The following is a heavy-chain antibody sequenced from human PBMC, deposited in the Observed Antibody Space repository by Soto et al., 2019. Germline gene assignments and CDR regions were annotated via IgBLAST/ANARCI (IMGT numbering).Heavy chain of an antibody. Sequence: GGSLRLSCAPAGFTFSMYWMNWVRKVPGKGLVWVSYIESNGSNKHYADSVKGRFTISRDNAKNALYLQMSSLRDEDTAVYYCARDDDSAMALNFDYWGQGTLVTVSS. CDR1: GFTFSMYW. CDR3: ARDDDSAMALNFDY. CDR2: IESNGSNK. V-gene: IGHV3-48*02. D-gene: IGHD5-18*01. J-gene: IGHJ4*02.